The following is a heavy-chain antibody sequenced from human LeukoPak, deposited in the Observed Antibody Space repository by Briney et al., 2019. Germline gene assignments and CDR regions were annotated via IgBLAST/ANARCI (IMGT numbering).Heavy chain of an antibody. V-gene: IGHV3-48*04. Sequence: GGSLRLSCAASGFTFSSYSMNWVRRAPGKGLECVSYISSSSSTIYYADSVKGRFTISRDNAKNSLYLQMNSLRAEDTAVYYCARETRITMVRVSYYFDYWGQGTLVTVSS. J-gene: IGHJ4*02. CDR1: GFTFSSYS. CDR2: ISSSSSTI. CDR3: ARETRITMVRVSYYFDY. D-gene: IGHD3-10*01.